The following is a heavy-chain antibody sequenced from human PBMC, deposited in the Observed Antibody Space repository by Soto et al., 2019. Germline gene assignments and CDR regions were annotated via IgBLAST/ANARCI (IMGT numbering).Heavy chain of an antibody. CDR2: VHHTGSA. J-gene: IGHJ4*02. D-gene: IGHD1-26*01. CDR3: ARHGQIGAPTFFDY. V-gene: IGHV4-39*01. Sequence: SETLSLTCTVSGGSISSSSTSFWAWLRQPPGKGLEYIGSVHHTGSAFYNPSLQSRVTISIDTSKNHFSLKLSSVTAADTAVYYCARHGQIGAPTFFDYWGQGTLVTVSS. CDR1: GGSISSSSTSF.